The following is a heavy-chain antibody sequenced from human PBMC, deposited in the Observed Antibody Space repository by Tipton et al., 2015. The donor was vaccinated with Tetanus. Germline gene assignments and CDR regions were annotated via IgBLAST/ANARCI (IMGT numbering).Heavy chain of an antibody. J-gene: IGHJ5*02. D-gene: IGHD3-3*01. CDR3: AGVLRSESVGWFDP. V-gene: IGHV4-4*07. CDR1: GGSLSSNY. CDR2: IDASGST. Sequence: TLSLTCTVSGGSLSSNYWTWIRQPAGKGLEWIGRIDASGSTDYNPSLKSRVSLSVDTAKNQFSLKLSSVTVADTAVYYCAGVLRSESVGWFDPWGQGSLVTVSS.